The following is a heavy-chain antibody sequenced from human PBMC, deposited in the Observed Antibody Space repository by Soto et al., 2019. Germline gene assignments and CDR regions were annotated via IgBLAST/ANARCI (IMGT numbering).Heavy chain of an antibody. V-gene: IGHV1-2*02. J-gene: IGHJ3*02. CDR2: INPATGAA. D-gene: IGHD3-3*01. Sequence: QLHLVQSGAVVKKPGASVTVSCSASGYPVTAYYMHWVRQAPGRGLEWMGGINPATGAAKYTQTYQDRVTMTRDTSRSKGFMELSGLTYEDTAVFSCARGGGVGVAGSAAFDMWGQGTLVTVSS. CDR1: GYPVTAYY. CDR3: ARGGGVGVAGSAAFDM.